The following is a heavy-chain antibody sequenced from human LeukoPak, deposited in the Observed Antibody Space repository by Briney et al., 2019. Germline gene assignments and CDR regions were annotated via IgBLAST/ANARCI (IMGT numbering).Heavy chain of an antibody. J-gene: IGHJ4*02. Sequence: HAGGSLRLSCAASGFTFSNYAMSWVRQAPGKGLEWVSGISGSGGATYYADSVKGRFTISRDDPHNTLYLQMNSLRAEDTAVYFCARGGVDYYGSGTYYLMYYFDYWGQGALVTVSS. CDR2: ISGSGGAT. CDR1: GFTFSNYA. D-gene: IGHD3-10*01. CDR3: ARGGVDYYGSGTYYLMYYFDY. V-gene: IGHV3-23*01.